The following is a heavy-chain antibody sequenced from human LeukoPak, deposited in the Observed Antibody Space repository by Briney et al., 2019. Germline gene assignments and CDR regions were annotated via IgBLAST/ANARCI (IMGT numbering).Heavy chain of an antibody. D-gene: IGHD2/OR15-2a*01. Sequence: GGSLRLSCAASGFTFSSYGMNWVRQAPGKGLEWVSYISSSSSSIYYADSVKGRFTISRDNAKNSLFVQMNSLRDEDMAVYYCARGLAGFSKGMDVWGQGTTVTVSS. CDR2: ISSSSSSI. CDR3: ARGLAGFSKGMDV. J-gene: IGHJ6*02. V-gene: IGHV3-48*02. CDR1: GFTFSSYG.